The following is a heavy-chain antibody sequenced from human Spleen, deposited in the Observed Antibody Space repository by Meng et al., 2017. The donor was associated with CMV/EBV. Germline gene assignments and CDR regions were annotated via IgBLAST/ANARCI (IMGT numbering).Heavy chain of an antibody. Sequence: GGSLRLSCAGSGFIFKNYGMHWVRQAPGKGLEWVAFIRYDSSNKHYADSVKGRFTISRDNSKNTLYLQMNRQRVEDTAVYYCAKGAQQLVFDFWGQGTLVTVSS. J-gene: IGHJ4*02. CDR3: AKGAQQLVFDF. V-gene: IGHV3-30*02. CDR1: GFIFKNYG. CDR2: IRYDSSNK. D-gene: IGHD6-6*01.